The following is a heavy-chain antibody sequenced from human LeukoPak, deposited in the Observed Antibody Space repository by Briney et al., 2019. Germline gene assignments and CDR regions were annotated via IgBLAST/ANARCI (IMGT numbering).Heavy chain of an antibody. V-gene: IGHV3-7*01. J-gene: IGHJ4*02. Sequence: GGSLRLSCAASVFTFSNHWMNWVRQAPGKGLEWVANIKEDGSETYYVDSVRGRFTISRDNAKNSLYLHMNSLRVEDTAVYYCARGNDYWGQGTLVTVSS. CDR2: IKEDGSET. CDR3: ARGNDY. CDR1: VFTFSNHW.